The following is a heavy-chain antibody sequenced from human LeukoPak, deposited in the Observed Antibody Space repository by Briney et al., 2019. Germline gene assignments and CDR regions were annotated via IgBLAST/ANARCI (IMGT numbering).Heavy chain of an antibody. J-gene: IGHJ1*01. Sequence: ASVKVSCKASGYTFAAYYIHWVRQAPGEGLEWMGWINPNSGDTNYAQIFQGRVTMTRDTSISTAYMDLSRLRSDDTAVYYCARTPIAAAGIEYFQHWGQGTLVTVSS. V-gene: IGHV1-2*02. CDR2: INPNSGDT. CDR3: ARTPIAAAGIEYFQH. CDR1: GYTFAAYY. D-gene: IGHD6-13*01.